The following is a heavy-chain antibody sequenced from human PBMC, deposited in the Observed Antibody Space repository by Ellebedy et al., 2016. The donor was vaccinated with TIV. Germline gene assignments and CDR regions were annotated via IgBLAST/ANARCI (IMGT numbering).Heavy chain of an antibody. CDR2: IFYSGST. J-gene: IGHJ3*02. Sequence: SETLSLXXTVSGGSISSGDYHWNWIRQPPGKGLEWIGYIFYSGSTYYNPSLKSRVVISVDTSKNQFSLRLTSVTAADTAVYYCARGRAVAGTFAFDMWGQGTKVTVSS. D-gene: IGHD6-19*01. CDR3: ARGRAVAGTFAFDM. V-gene: IGHV4-30-4*01. CDR1: GGSISSGDYH.